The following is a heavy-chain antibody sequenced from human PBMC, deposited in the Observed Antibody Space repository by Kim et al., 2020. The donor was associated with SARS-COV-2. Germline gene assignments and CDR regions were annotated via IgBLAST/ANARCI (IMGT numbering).Heavy chain of an antibody. CDR3: AREHYTYFDH. V-gene: IGHV3-66*01. D-gene: IGHD3-3*01. CDR1: GFTVSNTY. Sequence: GGSLRLSCVVSGFTVSNTYMSWVRQAPGKGLEWVSIIYGGGSTYYADSVKGRFTISRDDYKNKVFLQMNSLRAEDKTPNFCAREHYTYFDHGGQGTL. CDR2: IYGGGST. J-gene: IGHJ4*02.